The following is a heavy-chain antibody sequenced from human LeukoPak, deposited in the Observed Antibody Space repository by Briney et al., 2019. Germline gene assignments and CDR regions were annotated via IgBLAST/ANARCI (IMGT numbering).Heavy chain of an antibody. D-gene: IGHD3-16*01. CDR2: IYSSGST. Sequence: SETLSLTCTVSGGSISSYYWSWIRQPPGKGLEWIGSIYSSGSTYYDPSLKSRVTISVDTSKNQFSLKLTSVTAADTAVYYCARHYGPWGQGTLVTVSS. CDR1: GGSISSYY. V-gene: IGHV4-59*05. CDR3: ARHYGP. J-gene: IGHJ5*02.